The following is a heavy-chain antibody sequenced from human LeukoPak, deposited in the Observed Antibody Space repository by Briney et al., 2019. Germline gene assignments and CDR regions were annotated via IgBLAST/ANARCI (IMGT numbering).Heavy chain of an antibody. V-gene: IGHV4-59*01. Sequence: SETLSLTCTVSGGSISSYYWSWLRQPPGKGLEWIGYIYYSGSTNYNPSLKSRVTISVDTSKNQFSLKLSSVTAADTAVYYCARGSYNYGDTAMVLATWGQGTLVTVSS. CDR3: ARGSYNYGDTAMVLAT. J-gene: IGHJ5*02. D-gene: IGHD5-18*01. CDR1: GGSISSYY. CDR2: IYYSGST.